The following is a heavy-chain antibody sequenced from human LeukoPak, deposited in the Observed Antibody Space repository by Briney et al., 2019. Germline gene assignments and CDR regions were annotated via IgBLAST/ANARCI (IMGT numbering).Heavy chain of an antibody. V-gene: IGHV3-21*01. CDR1: GFTFSSYS. J-gene: IGHJ4*02. CDR3: ARDTGNIVVVTAIED. Sequence: PGGSLRLSCAASGFTFSSYSMNWFRQAPGKGLEWVSSISSSSSYIYYADSVRGRFTISRDNAKNSLYLQMNSLRAEDTAVYYCARDTGNIVVVTAIEDWGQGTLVTVSS. CDR2: ISSSSSYI. D-gene: IGHD2-21*02.